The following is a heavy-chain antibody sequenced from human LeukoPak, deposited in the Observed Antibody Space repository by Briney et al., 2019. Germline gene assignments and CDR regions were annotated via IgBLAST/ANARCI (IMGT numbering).Heavy chain of an antibody. Sequence: SETQSLTCTVSGGSISSSSYYWGWIRQPPGKGLEWIGSIYYSGSTYYNPSLKSRVTISVDTSKNQFSLKLSSVTAADTAVYYCARHHYDYVWGSYPDHFDYWGQGTLVTVSS. D-gene: IGHD3-16*02. V-gene: IGHV4-39*01. CDR3: ARHHYDYVWGSYPDHFDY. CDR2: IYYSGST. J-gene: IGHJ4*02. CDR1: GGSISSSSYY.